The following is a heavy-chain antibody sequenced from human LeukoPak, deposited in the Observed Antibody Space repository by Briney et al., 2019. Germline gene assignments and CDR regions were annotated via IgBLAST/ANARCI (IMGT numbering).Heavy chain of an antibody. CDR2: ISASGSST. D-gene: IGHD3-3*01. CDR1: GFTFSTYA. V-gene: IGHV3-23*01. CDR3: AKGEQYDFWSGYTLEYFDV. J-gene: IGHJ4*02. Sequence: GGSLRLSCAAAGFTFSTYAMNWVRQAPGKGLEWVTFISASGSSTRYADSVKGRFTISRDNSNNTLYLQINSLRAEDTAAYYCAKGEQYDFWSGYTLEYFDVWGKGTLVTVSS.